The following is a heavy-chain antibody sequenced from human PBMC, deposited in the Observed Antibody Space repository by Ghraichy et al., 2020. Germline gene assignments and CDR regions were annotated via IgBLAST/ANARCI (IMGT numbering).Heavy chain of an antibody. CDR1: GGSISSYY. D-gene: IGHD5-12*01. CDR2: IYYSGST. CDR3: AREGKRLRNLQVVDGMDV. Sequence: SQTLSLTCTVSGGSISSYYWSWIRQPPGKGLEWIGYIYYSGSTNYNPSLKSRVTISVDTSKNQFSLKLSSVTAADTAVYYCAREGKRLRNLQVVDGMDVWGQGTTVTVSS. V-gene: IGHV4-59*01. J-gene: IGHJ6*02.